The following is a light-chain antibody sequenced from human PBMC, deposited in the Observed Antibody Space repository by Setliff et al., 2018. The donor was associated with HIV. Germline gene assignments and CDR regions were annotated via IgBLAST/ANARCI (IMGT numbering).Light chain of an antibody. CDR2: GVK. CDR3: SSRIVSSALHV. J-gene: IGLJ1*01. Sequence: QSVLTQPASVSGSPGQSITISCTGTSSDIGGYNYVSWYQQHPGKAPKRVIYGVKDRPSGVSNRFSGSKSGNTASLTISGLQAEDEADYYCSSRIVSSALHVFGTGTKVTVL. V-gene: IGLV2-14*03. CDR1: SSDIGGYNY.